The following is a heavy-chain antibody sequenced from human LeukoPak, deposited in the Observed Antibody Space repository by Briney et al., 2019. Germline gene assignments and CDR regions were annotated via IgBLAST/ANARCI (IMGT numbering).Heavy chain of an antibody. CDR1: GGSISSYH. Sequence: KPSETLSLTCTVSGGSISSYHWSWVRQPPGKGLEWIGYIHYSGSTNSNPALKSRVTITVNTSKKQFSLKLNSVTAADTGVYYCARGPYAGTVRSWFDAWGQGTLVIVSS. CDR2: IHYSGST. CDR3: ARGPYAGTVRSWFDA. J-gene: IGHJ5*02. V-gene: IGHV4-59*01. D-gene: IGHD4-17*01.